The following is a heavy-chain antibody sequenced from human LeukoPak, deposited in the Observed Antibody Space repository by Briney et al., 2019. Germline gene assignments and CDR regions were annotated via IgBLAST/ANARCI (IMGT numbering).Heavy chain of an antibody. CDR1: GFTFSSYA. V-gene: IGHV3-64D*06. Sequence: PVGSLRLSCSASGFTFSSYAMHWVRQAPGKGLEYVSAISSNGGSTYYADSVKGRFTISRDNSKNTLYLQMSSLRAEDTAVYYCVKGTGTKYYYYGMDVWGQGTTVTVSS. CDR2: ISSNGGST. J-gene: IGHJ6*02. D-gene: IGHD3/OR15-3a*01. CDR3: VKGTGTKYYYYGMDV.